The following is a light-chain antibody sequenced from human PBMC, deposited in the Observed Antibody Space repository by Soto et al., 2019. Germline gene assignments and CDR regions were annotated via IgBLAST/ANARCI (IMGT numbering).Light chain of an antibody. CDR3: QTWGVGIPWV. CDR1: SGHITYA. Sequence: QLVLTQSPSASASLGASVKFTCTLSSGHITYAIAWYQQQPEKGPRFLMSLKSDGRHNKGDEIPDRFSGSTSGAERYLTISSLQSEDEADYYCQTWGVGIPWVFGGGTKADRP. V-gene: IGLV4-69*01. CDR2: LKSDGRH. J-gene: IGLJ3*02.